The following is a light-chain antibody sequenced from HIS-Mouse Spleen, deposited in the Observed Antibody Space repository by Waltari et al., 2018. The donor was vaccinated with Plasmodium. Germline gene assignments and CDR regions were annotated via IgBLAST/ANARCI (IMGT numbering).Light chain of an antibody. CDR1: QGVSSY. CDR3: QQYNNWSFT. J-gene: IGKJ3*01. Sequence: EIVMTQSPATLSVSPGERATLPCRASQGVSSYLAWYQQKPGQAPRLLIYGASTMATGIPSRFSGSGSGTDFTLTISSLQSEDFAVYYCQQYNNWSFTFGPGTKVDIK. CDR2: GAS. V-gene: IGKV3-15*01.